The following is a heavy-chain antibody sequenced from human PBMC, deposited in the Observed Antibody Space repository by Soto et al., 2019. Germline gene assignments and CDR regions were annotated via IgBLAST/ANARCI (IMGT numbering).Heavy chain of an antibody. Sequence: QVQLVQSGAEVKNPGASVKLSCKASGYIFTNYYIHWVRQAPGQGLEWMAIINPSGGSTNYAQKFQGRFTLARDTFTNTVYMELSSLRSEDKAISYCARDLTSGDYWGQGTLVTVSS. CDR3: ARDLTSGDY. V-gene: IGHV1-46*01. CDR2: INPSGGST. CDR1: GYIFTNYY. D-gene: IGHD7-27*01. J-gene: IGHJ4*02.